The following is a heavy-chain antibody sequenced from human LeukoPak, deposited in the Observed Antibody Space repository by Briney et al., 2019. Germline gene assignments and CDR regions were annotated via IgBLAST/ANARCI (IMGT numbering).Heavy chain of an antibody. CDR1: GGSISSSNW. CDR2: IFYSGST. CDR3: ARYVVVTAYFDY. D-gene: IGHD2-21*02. V-gene: IGHV4-61*01. J-gene: IGHJ4*02. Sequence: SETLSLTCAVSGGSISSSNWWSWIRQPPGKGLEWIGYIFYSGSTSYNPSLKSRVTISVDTSKNQFSLKLSSVTAADTAVYYCARYVVVTAYFDYWGQGTLVTVSS.